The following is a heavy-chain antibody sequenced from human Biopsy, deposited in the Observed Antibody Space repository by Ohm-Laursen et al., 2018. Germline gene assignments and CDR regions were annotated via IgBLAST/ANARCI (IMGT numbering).Heavy chain of an antibody. CDR1: GESFNGYY. Sequence: SETLSLTCAVYGESFNGYYWSWIRQTPGKGLEWIGEINHSGRTNYNPSLKSRVTRSVGTSKNQFSLKVRSVTAADTAVYYCVRGVDYYDPYHYYALDVWGQGTTVTVSS. CDR3: VRGVDYYDPYHYYALDV. J-gene: IGHJ6*02. CDR2: INHSGRT. D-gene: IGHD3-22*01. V-gene: IGHV4-34*01.